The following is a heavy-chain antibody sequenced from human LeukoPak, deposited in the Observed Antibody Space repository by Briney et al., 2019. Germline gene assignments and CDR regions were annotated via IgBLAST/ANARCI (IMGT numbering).Heavy chain of an antibody. D-gene: IGHD6-13*01. CDR1: GFTFSSYG. CDR2: ISGSGGST. V-gene: IGHV3-23*01. CDR3: AKTNSGGMAAVFAGFDAFDI. J-gene: IGHJ3*02. Sequence: GGSLRLSCAASGFTFSSYGMSWVRQAPGKGLEWVSAISGSGGSTYYADSVKGRFTISRDNSKNTLYLQMNSLRAEDTAVYYCAKTNSGGMAAVFAGFDAFDIWGQGTMVTVSS.